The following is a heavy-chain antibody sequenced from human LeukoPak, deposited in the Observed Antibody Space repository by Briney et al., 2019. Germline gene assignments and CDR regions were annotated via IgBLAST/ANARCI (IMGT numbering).Heavy chain of an antibody. V-gene: IGHV3-66*01. CDR3: AREYYYDSSGYASFGY. Sequence: PGGSLRLSCAASGFTVSSNYMSWVRQAPGKGLEWVSVIYSGGSTYYADSVKGRFTISRDNSKNTLYLQMNSLRAEDTAVYYCAREYYYDSSGYASFGYWGQGTLVTVSS. CDR1: GFTVSSNY. CDR2: IYSGGST. D-gene: IGHD3-22*01. J-gene: IGHJ4*02.